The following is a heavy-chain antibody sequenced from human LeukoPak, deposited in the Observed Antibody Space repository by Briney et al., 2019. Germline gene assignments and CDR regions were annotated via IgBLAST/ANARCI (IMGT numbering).Heavy chain of an antibody. D-gene: IGHD1-14*01. V-gene: IGHV1-18*01. CDR1: GYTFTSYG. J-gene: IGHJ6*02. CDR3: AREETHHVYYGMDV. Sequence: ASVKVSCKASGYTFTSYGISWVRQAPGQGLEWMGWISAYNGNTNYAQKVQGRVTMTTDTSTSTAYMELRSLRSDDTAVYYCAREETHHVYYGMDVWGQGTMVTVSS. CDR2: ISAYNGNT.